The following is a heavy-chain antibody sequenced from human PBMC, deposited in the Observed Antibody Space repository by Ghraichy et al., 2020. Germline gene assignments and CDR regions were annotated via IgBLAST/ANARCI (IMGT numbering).Heavy chain of an antibody. J-gene: IGHJ4*02. CDR1: EFTFSSYA. Sequence: GGSLRLSFAASEFTFSSYAMNLARQAPGKGLEWVSAISSSGGSTSYADSVQGRFTISRDNSKNTLYLQMNSLRAEDTAVYYCAKDLRTSPRGFDYWGQGTLVTVSS. V-gene: IGHV3-23*01. CDR3: AKDLRTSPRGFDY. CDR2: ISSSGGST.